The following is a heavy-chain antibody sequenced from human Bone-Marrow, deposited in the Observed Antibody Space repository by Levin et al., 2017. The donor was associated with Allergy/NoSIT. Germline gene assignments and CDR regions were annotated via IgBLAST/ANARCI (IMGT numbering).Heavy chain of an antibody. CDR2: ISYSGGT. V-gene: IGHV4-59*01. J-gene: IGHJ6*03. Sequence: SQTLSLTCTVSGGSISGYYWSWIRQPPGKGLEGSGYISYSGGTNYHPSLKSRVTISLDTSKKQFFLQLSSVPAVDTATYYCAKEGGTARLGYIGVWSKGATVTVS. CDR1: GGSISGYY. CDR3: AKEGGTARLGYIGV. D-gene: IGHD3-16*01.